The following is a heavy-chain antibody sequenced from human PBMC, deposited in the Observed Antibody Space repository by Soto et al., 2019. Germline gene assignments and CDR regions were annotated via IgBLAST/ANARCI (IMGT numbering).Heavy chain of an antibody. CDR1: GFTVSSNY. J-gene: IGHJ4*02. CDR3: ARVANDSSGYYFDY. V-gene: IGHV3-53*04. D-gene: IGHD3-22*01. Sequence: GESLKISCAASGFTVSSNYMSWVRQAPGKGLEWVSVIYSGGSTYYADSVKGRFTISRHNSKNTLYLQMNSLRAEDTAVYYCARVANDSSGYYFDYWGQGTLVTVSS. CDR2: IYSGGST.